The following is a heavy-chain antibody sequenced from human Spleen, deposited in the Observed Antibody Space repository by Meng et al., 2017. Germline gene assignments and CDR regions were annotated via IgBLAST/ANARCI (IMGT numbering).Heavy chain of an antibody. CDR1: GFTFSNAW. D-gene: IGHD4-17*01. Sequence: GESLKISCAASGFTFSNAWMTWVRQAPGKGLEWIGRMKSNVDGGTVDYAAAVKGRFTISRDDSKNTVYLQMNSLKTEDTAVYYCANDAGCTTGTMFDRWGQGTLVTVSS. J-gene: IGHJ5*02. CDR2: MKSNVDGGTV. V-gene: IGHV3-15*01. CDR3: ANDAGCTTGTMFDR.